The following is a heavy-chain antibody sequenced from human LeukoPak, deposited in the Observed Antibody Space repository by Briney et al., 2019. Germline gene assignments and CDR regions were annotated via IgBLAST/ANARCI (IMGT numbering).Heavy chain of an antibody. CDR1: GYTFTGYY. CDR3: AREVVPAAIVRRLDP. J-gene: IGHJ5*02. V-gene: IGHV1-2*02. D-gene: IGHD2-2*01. CDR2: INPNSGGT. Sequence: ASVKVSCKASGYTFTGYYMHWVRQAPGQGLEWMGWINPNSGGTNYAQKFQGRVTMTRDTSISTAYMELSRLRSDDTAVYYCAREVVPAAIVRRLDPWGQGTLVTVSS.